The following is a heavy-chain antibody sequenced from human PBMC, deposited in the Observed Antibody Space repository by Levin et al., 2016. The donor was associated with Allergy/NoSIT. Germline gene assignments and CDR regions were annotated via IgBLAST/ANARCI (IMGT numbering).Heavy chain of an antibody. J-gene: IGHJ4*02. CDR1: GFTFSSYA. Sequence: GGSLRLSCAASGFTFSSYAMSWVRQAPGKGLEWVSAISGSGGSTYYADSVKGRFTISRDNSKNTLYLQMNSLRAEDTAVYYCATPPSYSSGWSYFDYWGQGTLVTVSS. D-gene: IGHD6-19*01. CDR3: ATPPSYSSGWSYFDY. V-gene: IGHV3-23*01. CDR2: ISGSGGST.